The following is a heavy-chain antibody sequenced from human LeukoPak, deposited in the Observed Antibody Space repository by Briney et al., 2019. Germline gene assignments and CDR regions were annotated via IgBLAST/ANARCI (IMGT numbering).Heavy chain of an antibody. CDR1: GITFSNYA. CDR3: ARDQYDTWSRRGNFDS. CDR2: IKLDGSEK. D-gene: IGHD3-3*01. Sequence: PGGSLRLSCVASGITFSNYAVSWVRQAPGRGLEWVANIKLDGSEKNYVDSVKGRFTISRDNTKNSLYLQMNSLRVEDTAVFYCARDQYDTWSRRGNFDSWGQGTLVIVSS. V-gene: IGHV3-7*03. J-gene: IGHJ4*02.